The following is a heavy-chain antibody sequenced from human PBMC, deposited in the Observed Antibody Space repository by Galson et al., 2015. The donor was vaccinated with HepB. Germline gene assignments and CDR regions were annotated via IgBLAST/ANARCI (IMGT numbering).Heavy chain of an antibody. CDR1: GSSFTDYD. D-gene: IGHD3-16*01. V-gene: IGHV1-8*02. J-gene: IGHJ5*02. CDR2: MKPNSGNT. Sequence: SVTVSCKASGSSFTDYDINWVRQARGEGLEWMGWMKPNSGNTAYSQKFRDRVTMTRDISTTTAYMELTNLTSEDTAVYYCARGPYYYDRGDWFDPWGQGTLVTVSA. CDR3: ARGPYYYDRGDWFDP.